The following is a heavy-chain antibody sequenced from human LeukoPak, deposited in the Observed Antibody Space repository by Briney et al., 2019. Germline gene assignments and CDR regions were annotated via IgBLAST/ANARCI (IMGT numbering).Heavy chain of an antibody. CDR3: ARGAYDFWSGYYYPGYYYYMDV. Sequence: SETLSLTCTVSGGSISSYYWSWIRQPAGKGLEWIGGIYYSGSTYYNPSLKSRVTISVDTSKNQFSLKLSSVTAADTAVYYCARGAYDFWSGYYYPGYYYYMDVWGKGTTVTVSS. D-gene: IGHD3-3*01. CDR2: IYYSGST. CDR1: GGSISSYY. J-gene: IGHJ6*03. V-gene: IGHV4-4*07.